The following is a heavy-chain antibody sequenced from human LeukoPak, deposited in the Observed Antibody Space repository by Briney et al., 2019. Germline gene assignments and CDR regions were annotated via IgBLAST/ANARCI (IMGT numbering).Heavy chain of an antibody. V-gene: IGHV1-8*02. D-gene: IGHD6-6*01. CDR3: ARGEWRDSSSSPLVS. J-gene: IGHJ4*02. CDR2: MNPNSGNT. CDR1: GYTFTSYD. Sequence: ASVKVSCKASGYTFTSYDIQWMRQATGQGLEWMGWMNPNSGNTGYAQKFQGRVTMTRNTSISTAYMELRSLRSEDTPMYQCARGEWRDSSSSPLVSWGQGTLVTVSS.